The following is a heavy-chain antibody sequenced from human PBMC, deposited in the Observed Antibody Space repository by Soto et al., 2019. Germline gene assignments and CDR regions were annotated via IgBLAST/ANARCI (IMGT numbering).Heavy chain of an antibody. D-gene: IGHD4-17*01. Sequence: GESLKISCKGSGYSLTSYWIGWVRQMPGKGLEWMGIIYPGDSDTRYSPSFQGQVTISADKSISTAYLQWSSLKASDTAMYYCARTGPTVTTGYYYYGMDVWGQGTTVTVSS. J-gene: IGHJ6*02. CDR1: GYSLTSYW. CDR3: ARTGPTVTTGYYYYGMDV. V-gene: IGHV5-51*01. CDR2: IYPGDSDT.